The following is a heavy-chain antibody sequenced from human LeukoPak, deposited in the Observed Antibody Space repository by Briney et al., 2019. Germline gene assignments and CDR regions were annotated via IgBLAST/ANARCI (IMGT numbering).Heavy chain of an antibody. D-gene: IGHD2-15*01. V-gene: IGHV1-24*01. CDR1: GYTLTELS. CDR2: FDPEDGET. J-gene: IGHJ5*02. Sequence: ASVKVSCKVSGYTLTELSMHWVRQAPGKGLEWMGGFDPEDGETIYAQKFQGRVTMTEDTSTDTAHMELSSLRSEDTAVYYCATFRYCSGGSCYSGAPSWFDPWGQGTLVTVSS. CDR3: ATFRYCSGGSCYSGAPSWFDP.